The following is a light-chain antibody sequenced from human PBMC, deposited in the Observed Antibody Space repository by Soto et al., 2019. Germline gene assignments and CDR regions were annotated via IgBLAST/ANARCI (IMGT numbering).Light chain of an antibody. CDR1: QSVSSSY. CDR3: QQYGSSPGT. V-gene: IGKV3-20*01. CDR2: GAS. Sequence: VVVTQAPGTRSFSPGEAATLACRASQSVSSSYLAWYQQKPGQAPRLLIYGASSRATGIPDRFSGSGSGTDFTLTISRLEPEDFAVYYCQQYGSSPGTFGQGTKVDIK. J-gene: IGKJ1*01.